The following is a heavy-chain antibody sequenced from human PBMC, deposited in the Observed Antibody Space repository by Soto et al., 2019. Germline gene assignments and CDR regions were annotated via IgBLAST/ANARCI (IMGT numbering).Heavy chain of an antibody. CDR3: ARGESVVGDY. Sequence: QVQLVQSGAEEKKPGASVKVSCKASGYTFTSYAMHWVRQAPGQRREWLGWINAGNGNTKYSQKFQGRVTITRDTSASTAYIELSSLRSEDTAAYFCARGESVVGDYWGQGTLVTVSS. CDR1: GYTFTSYA. V-gene: IGHV1-3*05. D-gene: IGHD2-15*01. CDR2: INAGNGNT. J-gene: IGHJ4*02.